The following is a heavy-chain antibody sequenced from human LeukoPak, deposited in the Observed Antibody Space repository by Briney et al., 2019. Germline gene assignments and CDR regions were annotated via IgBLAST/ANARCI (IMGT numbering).Heavy chain of an antibody. J-gene: IGHJ4*02. D-gene: IGHD5-12*01. V-gene: IGHV1-8*01. CDR1: GYTFTSYD. CDR3: ARGRNIVATIIGY. Sequence: ASVKVSCKASGYTFTSYDINWVRQATGQGLEWMGWMNPNSGNTGYAQKFQGRVTMTRNTSISTAYMELNSLRSEDTAVYYCARGRNIVATIIGYWGQGTLVTVSS. CDR2: MNPNSGNT.